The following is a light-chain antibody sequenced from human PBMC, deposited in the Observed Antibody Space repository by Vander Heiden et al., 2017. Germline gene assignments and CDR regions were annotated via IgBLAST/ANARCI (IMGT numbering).Light chain of an antibody. J-gene: IGKJ4*01. CDR3: QQRSNWPLT. CDR1: QSVSSY. V-gene: IGKV3-11*01. CDR2: DAS. Sequence: VLTQSPSTLALSPGERATLSCRASQSVSSYLAGYQQKPGQAPRLLIYDASNRATGIPARFSGSGSGTDFTLTISSLEPEDFAVYYCQQRSNWPLTFGGGTKVEIK.